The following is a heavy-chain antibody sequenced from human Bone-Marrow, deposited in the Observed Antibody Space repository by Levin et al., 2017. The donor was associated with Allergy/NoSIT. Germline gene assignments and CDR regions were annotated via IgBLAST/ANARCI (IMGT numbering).Heavy chain of an antibody. CDR3: ARDPPEIYCSGGSCYSTGVGTTFEY. Sequence: ASVKVSCKASGYTLTSYPVVWVRQAPGQGLQWMETTNTYTGNTVYAQKFQGRVTVTTDTSTNTAYMELISLTSDDTAVYYCARDPPEIYCSGGSCYSTGVGTTFEYWGQGTLVTVSS. CDR2: TNTYTGNT. V-gene: IGHV1-18*01. CDR1: GYTLTSYP. J-gene: IGHJ4*02. D-gene: IGHD2-15*01.